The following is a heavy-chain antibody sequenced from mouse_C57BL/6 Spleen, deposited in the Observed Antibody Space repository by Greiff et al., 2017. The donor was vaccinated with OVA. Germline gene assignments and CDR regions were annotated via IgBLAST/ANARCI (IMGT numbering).Heavy chain of an antibody. J-gene: IGHJ2*01. CDR3: ARRAGFDY. CDR2: IYPGDGDT. CDR1: GYAFSSYW. Sequence: QVHVKQSGAELVKPGASVKISCKASGYAFSSYWLNWVKQRPGKGLEWIGQIYPGDGDTNYHGKFKGKATLTADKSSSTAYMQLSSLTTEDAAVYFCARRAGFDYWGQGTTLTVSS. V-gene: IGHV1-80*01. D-gene: IGHD3-3*01.